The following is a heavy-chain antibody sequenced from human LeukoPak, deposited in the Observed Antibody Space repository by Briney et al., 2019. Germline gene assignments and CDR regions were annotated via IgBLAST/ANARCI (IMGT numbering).Heavy chain of an antibody. CDR2: ISTAGSTT. CDR1: GFTFSRYW. J-gene: IGHJ4*02. D-gene: IGHD3-16*01. Sequence: PGGSLRLSCAASGFTFSRYWMHWVRQAPGKGLVWVSRISTAGSTTDYADSMKGRFTISRDNAKDTLYLQMNSLRAEDTAVYFCARPPENTYTYTLDYWSQGTLVTVSS. CDR3: ARPPENTYTYTLDY. V-gene: IGHV3-74*01.